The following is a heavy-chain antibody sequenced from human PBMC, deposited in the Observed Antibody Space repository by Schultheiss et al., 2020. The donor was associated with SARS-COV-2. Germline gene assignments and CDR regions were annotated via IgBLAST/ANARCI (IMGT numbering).Heavy chain of an antibody. CDR2: INSDGSST. D-gene: IGHD3-3*01. CDR3: ARGQLRFLEWTKNNWFDP. V-gene: IGHV3-74*01. CDR1: GFTFEDYA. Sequence: GGSLRLSCVTSGFTFEDYAMHWVRQAPGKGLEWVSSINSDGSSTSYADSVKGRFTISRDNAKNTLYLQMNSLRAEDTAVYYCARGQLRFLEWTKNNWFDPWGQGTLVTVSS. J-gene: IGHJ5*02.